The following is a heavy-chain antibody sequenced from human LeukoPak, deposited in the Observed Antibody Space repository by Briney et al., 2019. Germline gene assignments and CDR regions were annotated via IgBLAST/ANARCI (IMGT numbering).Heavy chain of an antibody. J-gene: IGHJ4*02. V-gene: IGHV3-30*03. CDR1: GFTFSSYG. Sequence: TGGSLRLSCAASGFTFSSYGMHWVRQAPGKGLEWVAVISYDGSNKYYADSVKGRFTISRDNSKNTLYLQMNSLRAEDTAVYYCAALLPAAKSYQLDYWGQGTLVTVSS. CDR3: AALLPAAKSYQLDY. CDR2: ISYDGSNK. D-gene: IGHD2-2*01.